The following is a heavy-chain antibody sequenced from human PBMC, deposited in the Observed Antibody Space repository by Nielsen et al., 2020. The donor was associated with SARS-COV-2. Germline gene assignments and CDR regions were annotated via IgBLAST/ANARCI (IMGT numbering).Heavy chain of an antibody. V-gene: IGHV4-34*01. J-gene: IGHJ6*02. CDR3: ASFASGTFSIHV. Sequence: GSLRLSCAVYGGSFSGYYWSWIRQAPGKGLEWIGEIYHSGSTNYNPSLKSRVTISLDTSKNQFSLKLSSVTAADTAVYYCASFASGTFSIHVWGQGTSVTVSS. CDR1: GGSFSGYY. CDR2: IYHSGST. D-gene: IGHD3-10*01.